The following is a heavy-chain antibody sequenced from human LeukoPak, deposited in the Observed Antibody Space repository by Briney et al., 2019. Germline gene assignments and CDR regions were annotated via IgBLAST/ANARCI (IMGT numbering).Heavy chain of an antibody. CDR1: GYTFTSYG. D-gene: IGHD3-10*01. CDR3: AREKPTYYYGSGRERGWFDP. V-gene: IGHV1-18*01. Sequence: ASVKVSCKASGYTFTSYGISWVRQAPGQGLEWMGWISAYNGNTNYAQKLQGRVTMTTDTSTSTAYMELRSLRSDDTAVYYCAREKPTYYYGSGRERGWFDPWGQGTLVTVSS. J-gene: IGHJ5*02. CDR2: ISAYNGNT.